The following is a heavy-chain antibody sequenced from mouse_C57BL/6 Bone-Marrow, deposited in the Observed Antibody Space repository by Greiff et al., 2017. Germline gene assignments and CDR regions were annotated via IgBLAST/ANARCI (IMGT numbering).Heavy chain of an antibody. CDR1: GFTFSSSG. V-gene: IGHV5-6*02. CDR3: ARQRSFFDY. Sequence: DVTLVESGGDLVKPGGSLKLSCAASGFTFSSSGMSLVRQTPDKRLEWVATISSGGSYTYSPDSVKGRFTISRDNAKNTLYLQMSSLKSEDTAMYYCARQRSFFDYWGQGTTLTVSS. D-gene: IGHD1-1*01. CDR2: ISSGGSYT. J-gene: IGHJ2*01.